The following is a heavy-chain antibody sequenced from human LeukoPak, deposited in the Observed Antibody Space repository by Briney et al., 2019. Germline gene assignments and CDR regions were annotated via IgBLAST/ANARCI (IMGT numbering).Heavy chain of an antibody. D-gene: IGHD3-10*01. J-gene: IGHJ6*02. Sequence: SETLSLTCAVYGGSFSGYYWSWIRQPPGKGLEWIGEINHSGSTNYNPSLKSRVTISVDTSKNQFSLKLSSVTAADTAVYYCARGRGVYYYYYGMDVWGQGPRSPSP. CDR2: INHSGST. CDR1: GGSFSGYY. CDR3: ARGRGVYYYYYGMDV. V-gene: IGHV4-34*01.